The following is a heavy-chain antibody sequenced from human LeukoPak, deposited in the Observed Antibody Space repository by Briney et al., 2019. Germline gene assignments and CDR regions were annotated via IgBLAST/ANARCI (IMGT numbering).Heavy chain of an antibody. D-gene: IGHD3-16*01. CDR3: AKGRGIGDRRFFDY. CDR2: ITGGGDYT. CDR1: GFTFSNYG. J-gene: IGHJ4*02. V-gene: IGHV3-23*01. Sequence: GGSLRLSCAASGFTFSNYGMIWVRQAPGKGLEWVSAITGGGDYTFYEDPVRDRFTISRDNSKNTLYLQMNSLRVEDTAVYYCAKGRGIGDRRFFDYWGQGTLVTVSS.